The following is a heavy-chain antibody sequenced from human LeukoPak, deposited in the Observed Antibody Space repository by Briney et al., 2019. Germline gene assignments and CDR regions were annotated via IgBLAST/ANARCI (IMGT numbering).Heavy chain of an antibody. CDR3: ARVGTIAAAGTYDY. J-gene: IGHJ4*02. Sequence: KPGGSLRLSCAASGFTFSDYCMSWIRQAPGKGLGWVSYIGSSGSFTNYADSVKGRFTISRDNTKSSLYLQMNSLRPEDTAVYYCARVGTIAAAGTYDYWGQGTLVAVSS. D-gene: IGHD6-13*01. CDR2: IGSSGSFT. CDR1: GFTFSDYC. V-gene: IGHV3-11*05.